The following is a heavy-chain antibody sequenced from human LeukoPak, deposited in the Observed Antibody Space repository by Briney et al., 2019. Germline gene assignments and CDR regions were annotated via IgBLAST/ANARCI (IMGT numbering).Heavy chain of an antibody. CDR1: GFTLSSHS. Sequence: GGSLRLSCVVSGFTLSSHSINWVRQAPGKGLEWVSGISPSGDITYYADSVKGRFTISRDNSKNTLHLEVISLTAEDTAVYYCAKDDAWIRFGEWSQGTLVTVSS. J-gene: IGHJ4*02. V-gene: IGHV3-23*01. CDR2: ISPSGDIT. CDR3: AKDDAWIRFGE. D-gene: IGHD3-10*01.